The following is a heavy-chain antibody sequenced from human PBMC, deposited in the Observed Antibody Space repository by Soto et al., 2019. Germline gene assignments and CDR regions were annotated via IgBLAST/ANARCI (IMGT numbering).Heavy chain of an antibody. D-gene: IGHD1-1*01. CDR3: AKLYWNPRYFDS. V-gene: IGHV3-23*01. CDR2: ISDNGGNT. Sequence: LRLSCAASGSTFGNVAMAWVRQAPGKGLEWVSSISDNGGNTDYADSARGRFTLSRDNSKNTLYLQMNHLKAEDTAVYYCAKLYWNPRYFDSWGQGARVTVSS. CDR1: GSTFGNVA. J-gene: IGHJ4*02.